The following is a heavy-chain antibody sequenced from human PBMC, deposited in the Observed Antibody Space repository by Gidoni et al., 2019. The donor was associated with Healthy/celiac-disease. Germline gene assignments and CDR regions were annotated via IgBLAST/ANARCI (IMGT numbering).Heavy chain of an antibody. CDR3: ARGRRVLWFGERFDP. V-gene: IGHV4-34*01. D-gene: IGHD3-10*01. Sequence: QVQLQQWGAGLLKPSETLSLTCAVYGGSFSGYYWSWIRQPPGKGLEWIGEINHSGSTNYNPSLKSRVTISVDTSKNQFSLKLSSVTAADTAVYYCARGRRVLWFGERFDPWGQGTLVTVSS. J-gene: IGHJ5*02. CDR2: INHSGST. CDR1: GGSFSGYY.